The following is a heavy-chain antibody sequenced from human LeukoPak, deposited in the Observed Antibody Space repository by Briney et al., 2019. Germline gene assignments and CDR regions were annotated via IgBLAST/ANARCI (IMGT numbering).Heavy chain of an antibody. Sequence: GGSLTLSCAASGFTFCGYSMKWLRQAPGKGVEWISYINTGSSIMFYSDSVKSRFTISRDNARNALYLQMNSLRAEDTAVYYCGYKFDSWGQGTMVTVSS. D-gene: IGHD5-18*01. CDR1: GFTFCGYS. CDR2: INTGSSIM. J-gene: IGHJ3*02. V-gene: IGHV3-48*01. CDR3: GYKFDS.